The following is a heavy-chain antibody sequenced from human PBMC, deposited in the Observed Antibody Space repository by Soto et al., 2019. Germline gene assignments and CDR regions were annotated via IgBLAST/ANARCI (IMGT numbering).Heavy chain of an antibody. CDR2: IYSGGYT. Sequence: EVQLVESGGGLIQPGGSLRLSCAVSGFTVSNNYMSWVRQAPGKGLEGVSVIYSGGYTAYGDSVKGRFTISRDNSKNTLNLKMNSRGADAPAFYYWATQRGGGGYWGQGTLVTVSS. D-gene: IGHD6-25*01. CDR1: GFTVSNNY. V-gene: IGHV3-53*01. J-gene: IGHJ4*02. CDR3: ATQRGGGGY.